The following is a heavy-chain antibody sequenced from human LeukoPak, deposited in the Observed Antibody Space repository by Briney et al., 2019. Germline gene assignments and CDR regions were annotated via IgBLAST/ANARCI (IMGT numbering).Heavy chain of an antibody. Sequence: ASVKVSCKASGYTFTDYYIQWVRQAPGQGLEWMGWINPKSGGANYAQKFQGRVTMTRDTPISTAYMELSRLTSDDTAVYYCANWGGYGSGSYFDYLGQGTLVTVSS. J-gene: IGHJ4*02. CDR1: GYTFTDYY. CDR2: INPKSGGA. V-gene: IGHV1-2*02. CDR3: ANWGGYGSGSYFDY. D-gene: IGHD3-10*01.